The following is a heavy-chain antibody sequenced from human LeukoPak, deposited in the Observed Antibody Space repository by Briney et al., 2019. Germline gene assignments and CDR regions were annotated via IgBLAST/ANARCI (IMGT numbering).Heavy chain of an antibody. Sequence: GGSLRLSCAASGFTFSDYYMSWVRQAPGKGLEWMSYISSSGSTRYYADSVKGRFTISRDNAKKSLYLQMNSLRAEDTAVYYCARASSWATVTTVRYYYYYMDVWGKGTTVTISS. CDR2: ISSSGSTR. D-gene: IGHD4-17*01. CDR3: ARASSWATVTTVRYYYYYMDV. CDR1: GFTFSDYY. V-gene: IGHV3-11*01. J-gene: IGHJ6*03.